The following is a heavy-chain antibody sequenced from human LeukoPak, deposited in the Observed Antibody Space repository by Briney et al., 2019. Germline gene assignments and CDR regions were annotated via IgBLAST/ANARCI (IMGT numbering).Heavy chain of an antibody. CDR1: GYTFTSYG. J-gene: IGHJ3*02. V-gene: IGHV1-2*02. CDR2: INPNSGGT. CDR3: ARDVCSGGSCYGAFDI. D-gene: IGHD2-15*01. Sequence: ASVKVSYKASGYTFTSYGISWVRQAPGQGLEWMGWINPNSGGTNYAQKFQGRVTMTRDTSISTAYMELSRLRSDDTAVYYCARDVCSGGSCYGAFDIWGQGTMVTVSS.